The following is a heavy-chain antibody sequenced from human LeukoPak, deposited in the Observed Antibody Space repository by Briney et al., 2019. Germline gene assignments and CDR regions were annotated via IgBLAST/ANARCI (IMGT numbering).Heavy chain of an antibody. CDR1: GFTFSSYA. J-gene: IGHJ3*02. D-gene: IGHD6-13*01. V-gene: IGHV3-23*01. CDR2: ISGSGGGT. Sequence: GGSQRLSCAASGFTFSSYAMSWVRQAPGKGLEWVSAISGSGGGTYYADSVKGRFTISRDSSKNTLYLQMNSLRAEDTAVYYCAKDSGSSWFKGVFDIWGQGTMVTVSS. CDR3: AKDSGSSWFKGVFDI.